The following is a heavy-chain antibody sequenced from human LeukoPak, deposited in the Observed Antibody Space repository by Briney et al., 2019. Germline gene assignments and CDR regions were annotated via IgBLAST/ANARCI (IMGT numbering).Heavy chain of an antibody. Sequence: SETLSLTCTVSGASISSYYWSWIRQPPGKGVEWIGYIFHSGSTVYRPSLKSRVTISVDTSKNQFSLKLNSVTAADTAVYYCAKLHGDYDFGYWGQGTLVTVSS. J-gene: IGHJ4*02. CDR2: IFHSGST. D-gene: IGHD4-17*01. V-gene: IGHV4-59*12. CDR1: GASISSYY. CDR3: AKLHGDYDFGY.